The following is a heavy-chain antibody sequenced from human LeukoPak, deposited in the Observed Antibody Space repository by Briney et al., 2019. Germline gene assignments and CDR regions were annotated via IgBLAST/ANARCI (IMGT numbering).Heavy chain of an antibody. Sequence: GGSLRLSCAASGFTFSSYSMNWVRQAPGKGLEWVSSISSSSSYIYYADSVKGRFTISRDNAKNSLYLQMNSLRAEDTAVYYCARHPIAAAGRYYYYYYMDVWGKGTTVTASS. J-gene: IGHJ6*03. CDR3: ARHPIAAAGRYYYYYYMDV. CDR1: GFTFSSYS. D-gene: IGHD6-13*01. V-gene: IGHV3-21*01. CDR2: ISSSSSYI.